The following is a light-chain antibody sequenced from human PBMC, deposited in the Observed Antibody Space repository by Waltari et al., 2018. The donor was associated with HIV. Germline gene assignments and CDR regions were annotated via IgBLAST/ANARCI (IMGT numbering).Light chain of an antibody. Sequence: EIVLTQSPGTLSLSPGERATLSCRASQSVSSSYLAWYQQKPGQAPRLLIYCASSRATGIPDSFSGSGSGTDFTLTISRLEPEDFAVYYCQQYGSSRITFGQGTRLEIK. J-gene: IGKJ5*01. V-gene: IGKV3-20*01. CDR2: CAS. CDR3: QQYGSSRIT. CDR1: QSVSSSY.